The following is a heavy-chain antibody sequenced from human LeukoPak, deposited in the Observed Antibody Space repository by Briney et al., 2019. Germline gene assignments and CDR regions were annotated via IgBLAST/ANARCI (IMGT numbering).Heavy chain of an antibody. CDR2: IFYSGST. CDR3: AKSILTGLDWFDP. V-gene: IGHV4-59*01. D-gene: IGHD3-9*01. Sequence: SETLSLTCTVSGASISSSYWSWIRQPPGKGLEWIGYIFYSGSTNSNPSLKSRVTISVDTSKNQFSLKLSSVTAADTAIYYCAKSILTGLDWFDPWAREPWSPSPQ. J-gene: IGHJ5*02. CDR1: GASISSSY.